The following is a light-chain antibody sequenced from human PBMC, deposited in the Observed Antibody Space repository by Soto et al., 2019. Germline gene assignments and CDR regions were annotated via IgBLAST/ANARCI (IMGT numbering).Light chain of an antibody. CDR1: GSDVGGYNF. CDR2: EVT. J-gene: IGLJ1*01. CDR3: ASYAGGNQV. V-gene: IGLV2-8*01. Sequence: QSVLTQPPSASGSRGQSVTISCTGTGSDVGGYNFVSWYQHHPGKAPKLMIYEVTRRPSGVPDRFSGSKSANTASLTVSGLLAEDEADYYCASYAGGNQVFGTGTKVTVL.